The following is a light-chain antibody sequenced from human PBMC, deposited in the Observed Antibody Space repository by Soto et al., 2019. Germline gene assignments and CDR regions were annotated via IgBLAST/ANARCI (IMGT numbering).Light chain of an antibody. V-gene: IGKV3D-20*01. Sequence: EIVLTQSPATLSLSPGERATLSCGASQSISSYLAWYQQKPGLAPRLLIYDASSRATGIPDRFSGSGSGTDFTLTISRLEPEDFAVYYCQQYGDSLTFGPGTQVDIK. CDR2: DAS. J-gene: IGKJ3*01. CDR1: QSISSY. CDR3: QQYGDSLT.